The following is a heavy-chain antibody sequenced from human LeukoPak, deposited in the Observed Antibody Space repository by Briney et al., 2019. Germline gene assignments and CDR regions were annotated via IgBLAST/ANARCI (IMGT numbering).Heavy chain of an antibody. D-gene: IGHD3-10*01. J-gene: IGHJ4*02. CDR1: GGSISSGGYY. CDR3: ARVGSGGYGSGSFTY. Sequence: SQTLSLTCTVSGGSISSGGYYWSWIRQHPGKGLEWIGYIYYSGSTYYNPSLKSRVTISVDTSKNQFSLQLSSVTAADTAVYYCARVGSGGYGSGSFTYWGQGTLVTVSS. CDR2: IYYSGST. V-gene: IGHV4-31*03.